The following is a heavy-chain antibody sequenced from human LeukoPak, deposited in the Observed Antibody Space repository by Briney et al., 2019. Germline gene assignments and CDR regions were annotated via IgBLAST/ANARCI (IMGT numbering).Heavy chain of an antibody. V-gene: IGHV4-4*07. CDR3: ARGGGYGSGSYYSFDY. CDR1: GGSISSYY. CDR2: IYTSGST. Sequence: SETLSLTCTVSGGSISSYYWSWIRQPAGKGLEWIGRIYTSGSTNYNPSLKSRVTMSVDTSKNQFSLKLSSVTAADTAVYYCARGGGYGSGSYYSFDYWGQGTLVTVSS. D-gene: IGHD3-10*01. J-gene: IGHJ4*02.